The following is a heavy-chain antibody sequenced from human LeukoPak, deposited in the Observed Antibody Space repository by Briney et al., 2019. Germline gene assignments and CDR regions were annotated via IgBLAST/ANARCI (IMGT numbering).Heavy chain of an antibody. Sequence: GESLKISCKGSGYSFSSYWIGWVRQMPGKGLEWMGVINPADSNTRSSPSFHGQVTMSVDKSINTAYLQWSSLKASDTAVYYCARPLLRYFDTHAFDIWGQGTMVTVSS. D-gene: IGHD3-9*01. CDR3: ARPLLRYFDTHAFDI. J-gene: IGHJ3*02. V-gene: IGHV5-51*01. CDR1: GYSFSSYW. CDR2: INPADSNT.